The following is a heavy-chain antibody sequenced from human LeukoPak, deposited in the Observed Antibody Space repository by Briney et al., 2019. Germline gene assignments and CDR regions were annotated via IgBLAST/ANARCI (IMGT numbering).Heavy chain of an antibody. D-gene: IGHD3-22*01. CDR1: GFTFSSYS. V-gene: IGHV3-21*01. CDR3: AGPSSSGYYHGSAFDI. Sequence: NPGGSLRLSCAASGFTFSSYSMNWVRQAPGKGLEWVSSISSSSSYIYYADSVKGRFTISRDNAKNSLYLQMNSLRAEDTAVYYCAGPSSSGYYHGSAFDIWGQGTMVTVSS. CDR2: ISSSSSYI. J-gene: IGHJ3*02.